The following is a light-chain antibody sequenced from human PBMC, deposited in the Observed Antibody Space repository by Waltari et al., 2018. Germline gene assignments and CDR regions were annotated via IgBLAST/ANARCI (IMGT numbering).Light chain of an antibody. CDR1: FLGSKS. Sequence: SYVLTQPPSVSVAPGRTASIACGGSFLGSKSVHWYQQKPGQAPVLGVYDDIDRPSGIPDRFSGSKSGNTATLTISRVEAGDEADYYCQVWDHSSDHVVFGGGTKLTVL. V-gene: IGLV3-21*02. CDR3: QVWDHSSDHVV. CDR2: DDI. J-gene: IGLJ2*01.